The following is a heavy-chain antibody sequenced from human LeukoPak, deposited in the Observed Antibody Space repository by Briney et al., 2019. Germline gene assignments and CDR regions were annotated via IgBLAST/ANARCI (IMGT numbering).Heavy chain of an antibody. D-gene: IGHD1-1*01. CDR2: IYYSGST. J-gene: IGHJ5*02. CDR3: ARDRSFGPQFTTGTTGEGYWFDP. CDR1: GGSISSYY. V-gene: IGHV4-59*01. Sequence: SETLSLTCTVSGGSISSYYWSWIRQPPGKGLEWIGYIYYSGSTNYNPSLKSRVTISVDTSKNQFSLKLSSVTAADTAVYYCARDRSFGPQFTTGTTGEGYWFDPWGQGTLVTVSS.